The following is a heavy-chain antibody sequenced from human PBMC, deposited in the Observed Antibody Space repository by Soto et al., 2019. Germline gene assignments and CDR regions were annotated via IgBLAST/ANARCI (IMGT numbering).Heavy chain of an antibody. J-gene: IGHJ4*02. CDR2: IYPGESDT. CDR1: GYSFTSYW. Sequence: EVQLVQSGAEVKKPGESLKISCKGSGYSFTSYWIGWLRQMPGKGLEWMGIIYPGESDTRYSPSFQGQVTISADKSIRTAYLQWSSLKASYPAMYSCARQDGYYVSPSAGLFDYRGQGTLVTVSS. CDR3: ARQDGYYVSPSAGLFDY. V-gene: IGHV5-51*01. D-gene: IGHD3-10*02.